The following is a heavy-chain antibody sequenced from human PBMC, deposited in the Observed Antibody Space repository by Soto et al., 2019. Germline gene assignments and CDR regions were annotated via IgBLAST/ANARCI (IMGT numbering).Heavy chain of an antibody. V-gene: IGHV3-21*01. CDR2: ISSSSSYI. J-gene: IGHJ6*02. Sequence: PXGSLRLSCAASGFTFSSYSMNWVRQAPGKGLEWVSSISSSSSYIYYADSVKGRFTISRDNAKNSLYLQMNSLRAEDTAVYYCARVLRFGEMDVWGQGTTVTVSS. CDR3: ARVLRFGEMDV. D-gene: IGHD3-10*01. CDR1: GFTFSSYS.